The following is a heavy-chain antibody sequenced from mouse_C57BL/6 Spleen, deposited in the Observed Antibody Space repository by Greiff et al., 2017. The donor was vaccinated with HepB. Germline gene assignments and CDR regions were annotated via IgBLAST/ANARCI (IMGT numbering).Heavy chain of an antibody. CDR1: GYTFTGYW. CDR2: ILPGSGST. V-gene: IGHV1-9*01. J-gene: IGHJ2*01. CDR3: ARKQDSSGSFCLDY. D-gene: IGHD3-2*02. Sequence: QVQLKQSGAELMKPGASVTLSCKATGYTFTGYWIEWVKQRPGHGLEWIGEILPGSGSTNYNEKFKGKATFTADTSSNTAYMQLSSLTTEDSATYYCARKQDSSGSFCLDYWGQGTTLTVSS.